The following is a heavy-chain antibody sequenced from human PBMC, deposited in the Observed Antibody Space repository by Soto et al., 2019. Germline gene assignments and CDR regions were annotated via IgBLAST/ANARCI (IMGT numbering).Heavy chain of an antibody. V-gene: IGHV4-31*03. CDR2: IYYSGST. CDR3: AAPRPFRAIDY. Sequence: QVHLQESGPGLVKPSQTLSLTCTVSGGSISSGGDYWSWFRQHPGKGLERIGYIYYSGSTYYNPSLKSRVTISVDTSKNQVSPKLSSVTAADTAVYYCAAPRPFRAIDYWGQGTLVTVSS. CDR1: GGSISSGGDY. J-gene: IGHJ4*02.